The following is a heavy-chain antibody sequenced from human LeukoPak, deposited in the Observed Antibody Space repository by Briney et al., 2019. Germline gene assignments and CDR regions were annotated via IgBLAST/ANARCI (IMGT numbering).Heavy chain of an antibody. CDR3: AIIGTHYYDSSGYNWFDP. CDR1: GFTFSSYA. J-gene: IGHJ5*02. D-gene: IGHD3-22*01. CDR2: ISYDGSNK. V-gene: IGHV3-30-3*01. Sequence: GGSLRLSCAASGFTFSSYAMRWVRQAPGKGLEWVAVISYDGSNKYYADSVKGRFTISRDNSKNTLYLQMNSLRAEDTAVYYCAIIGTHYYDSSGYNWFDPWGQGTLVTVPS.